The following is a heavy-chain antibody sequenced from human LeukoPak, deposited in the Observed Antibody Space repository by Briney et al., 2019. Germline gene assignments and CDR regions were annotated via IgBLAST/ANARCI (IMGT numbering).Heavy chain of an antibody. Sequence: PGRSLRLSCAASGFTFSSYAMHWVRQAPGKGLEWVAVISYDGSNKYYADSVKGRFTISRDNSKNTLYLRMNSLRAEDTAVYYCAKDRTYDYGDYGGMDVWGQGTTVTVSS. CDR3: AKDRTYDYGDYGGMDV. J-gene: IGHJ6*02. D-gene: IGHD4-17*01. V-gene: IGHV3-30*04. CDR1: GFTFSSYA. CDR2: ISYDGSNK.